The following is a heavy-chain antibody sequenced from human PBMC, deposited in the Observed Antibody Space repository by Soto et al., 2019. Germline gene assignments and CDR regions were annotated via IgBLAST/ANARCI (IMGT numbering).Heavy chain of an antibody. CDR1: GFTFSSSA. CDR3: ARDQDSVDAFDI. Sequence: ASVKVSCKTSGFTFSSSAVHWVRQARGHRLQWIGWIDVGSANANYAQMLQERVTISRDMSTSTAYMELSSLRPEDTAVYYCARDQDSVDAFDIWGQGTMVTVS. CDR2: IDVGSANA. V-gene: IGHV1-58*01. J-gene: IGHJ3*02. D-gene: IGHD2-21*01.